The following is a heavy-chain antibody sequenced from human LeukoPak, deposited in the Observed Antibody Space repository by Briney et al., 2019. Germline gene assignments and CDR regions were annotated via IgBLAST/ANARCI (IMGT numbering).Heavy chain of an antibody. J-gene: IGHJ6*03. V-gene: IGHV4-61*02. CDR3: ARSGYSSGWPLDYYYMDV. D-gene: IGHD6-19*01. CDR1: GGSLSSGSYY. Sequence: SETLSLTCTVSGGSLSSGSYYWSWIRQPAGKELGWIGRIYPSGSANYNPSLKSRVTISVDTSKNQFSLKLSSVTAADTAVYYCARSGYSSGWPLDYYYMDVWGKGTTVTISS. CDR2: IYPSGSA.